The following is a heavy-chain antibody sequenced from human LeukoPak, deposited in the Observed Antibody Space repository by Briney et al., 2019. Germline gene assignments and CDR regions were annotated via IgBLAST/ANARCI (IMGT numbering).Heavy chain of an antibody. J-gene: IGHJ4*02. CDR1: GYTFTAYY. V-gene: IGHV1-18*04. Sequence: ASVKVSCKASGYTFTAYYIHWVRQAPGQGLEWMGWINSNNGNTNYAQKLQGRVTMTTDTSTSTAYMELRSLRSDDTAVYYCARDPGKLSGYESDFDYWGQGTLVTVSS. CDR3: ARDPGKLSGYESDFDY. D-gene: IGHD5-12*01. CDR2: INSNNGNT.